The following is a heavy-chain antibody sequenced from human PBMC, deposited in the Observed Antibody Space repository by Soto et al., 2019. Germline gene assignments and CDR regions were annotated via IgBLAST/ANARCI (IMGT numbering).Heavy chain of an antibody. Sequence: GGSLRLSCTASGFTFGSYSMNWVRQAPGKGLEWVSYISSSSSTIYYADSVKGRFTISRDNAKNSLYLQMNSLRDEDTAVYYCERGTHSASYDITRFTYWGQGTLVTVSS. J-gene: IGHJ4*02. CDR2: ISSSSSTI. V-gene: IGHV3-48*02. CDR1: GFTFGSYS. CDR3: ERGTHSASYDITRFTY. D-gene: IGHD1-26*01.